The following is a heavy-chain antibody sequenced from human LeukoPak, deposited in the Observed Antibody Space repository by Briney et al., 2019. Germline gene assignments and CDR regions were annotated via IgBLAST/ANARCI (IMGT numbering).Heavy chain of an antibody. J-gene: IGHJ3*02. CDR1: GYTFTGYY. Sequence: ASVKVSCKASGYTFTGYYMHWVRQAPGQGLEWMGWINPNSGGTNYAQKFQGRVTMTRDTSISTAFMELSRLRSDDTAVYYCARDGQLENDAFDIWGQGTMVTVSS. D-gene: IGHD1-1*01. V-gene: IGHV1-2*02. CDR3: ARDGQLENDAFDI. CDR2: INPNSGGT.